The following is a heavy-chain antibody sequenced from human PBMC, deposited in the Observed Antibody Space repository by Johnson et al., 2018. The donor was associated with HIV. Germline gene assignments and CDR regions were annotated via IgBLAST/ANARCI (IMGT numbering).Heavy chain of an antibody. V-gene: IGHV3-11*04. D-gene: IGHD3-10*01. J-gene: IGHJ3*02. CDR1: GFTFSDYY. CDR3: ASPKTPTRVVRGAFDI. CDR2: ISSSGSTI. Sequence: VQLVEPGGGLVKPGGSLRLSCAASGFTFSDYYMSWIRQAPGKGLEWVSYISSSGSTIYYADSVKGRFTISRDNAKNSLYLQMNSLRAEDTAVYYCASPKTPTRVVRGAFDIWGQGTMVTVSS.